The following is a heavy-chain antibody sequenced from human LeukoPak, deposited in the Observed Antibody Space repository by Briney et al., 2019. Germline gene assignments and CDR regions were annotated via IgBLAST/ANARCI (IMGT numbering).Heavy chain of an antibody. CDR3: ARVYWSYDYVWGSCRYGYFDY. Sequence: ASVKVSCKASGYTFNTYGITWVRQAPGQGLEWMGWISGYNGKTKYAQKLQDRVTMTTDTSTTTAYMELRSLRSDDTAVYYCARVYWSYDYVWGSCRYGYFDYWGQGTLVTVSS. J-gene: IGHJ4*02. CDR2: ISGYNGKT. D-gene: IGHD3-16*02. CDR1: GYTFNTYG. V-gene: IGHV1-18*01.